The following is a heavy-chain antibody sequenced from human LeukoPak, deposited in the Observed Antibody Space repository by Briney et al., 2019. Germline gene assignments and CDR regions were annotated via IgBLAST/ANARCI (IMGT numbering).Heavy chain of an antibody. CDR3: ARMAGKYCSRTSCYQDP. CDR1: GGSFSGYY. D-gene: IGHD2-2*01. Sequence: PSETLSLTCAVYGGSFSGYYWSWIRQPPGKGLEWIGEINHSGSTNYNPSLKSRVTISVDTSKNQFSLKLSSVTAADTAVYYCARMAGKYCSRTSCYQDPWGQGTLVPVSS. J-gene: IGHJ5*02. V-gene: IGHV4-34*01. CDR2: INHSGST.